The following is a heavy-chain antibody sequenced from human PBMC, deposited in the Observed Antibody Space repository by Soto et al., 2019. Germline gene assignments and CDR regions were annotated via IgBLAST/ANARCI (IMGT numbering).Heavy chain of an antibody. Sequence: GGSLRLSCAGSGFTLSDHYIDWVRQAPGKGLEWVGRSRDKAQGYSTAYADSVKGRFTISRDTSTNTLYLQMSNLRAEDTAIYYCAKGEMATIRNSFDPWGQGTLVTVSS. V-gene: IGHV3-72*01. CDR2: SRDKAQGYST. CDR3: AKGEMATIRNSFDP. J-gene: IGHJ5*02. CDR1: GFTLSDHY. D-gene: IGHD5-12*01.